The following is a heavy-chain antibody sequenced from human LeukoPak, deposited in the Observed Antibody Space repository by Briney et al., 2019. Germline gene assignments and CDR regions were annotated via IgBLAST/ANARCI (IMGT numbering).Heavy chain of an antibody. CDR1: SYSISGGYY. J-gene: IGHJ5*02. CDR3: ARELIAAAAWFDP. V-gene: IGHV4-38-2*02. Sequence: SETLSLTCTVSSYSISGGYYWGWIRQPPGKGLEWIGSIYHSGSTYYNPSLKSRVTISVDTSKNQFSLKLSSVTAADTAVYYCARELIAAAAWFDPWGQGTLVTVSS. D-gene: IGHD6-13*01. CDR2: IYHSGST.